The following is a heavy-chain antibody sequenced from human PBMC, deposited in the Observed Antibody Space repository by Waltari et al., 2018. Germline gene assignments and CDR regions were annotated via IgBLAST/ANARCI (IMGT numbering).Heavy chain of an antibody. CDR2: IYYSGST. CDR1: GGSISSYY. V-gene: IGHV4-59*01. D-gene: IGHD6-19*01. J-gene: IGHJ4*02. Sequence: QVQLQESGPGLVKPSETLSLTCTVSGGSISSYYWRWIRQPPGKGLEWIGYIYYSGSTNYNPSLKSRVTISVDTSKNQFSLKLSSVTAADTAVYYCAREKWLVAGGQGTLVTVSS. CDR3: AREKWLVA.